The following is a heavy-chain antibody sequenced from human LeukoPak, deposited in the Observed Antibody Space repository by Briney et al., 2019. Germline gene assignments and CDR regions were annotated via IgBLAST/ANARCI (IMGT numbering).Heavy chain of an antibody. V-gene: IGHV3-23*01. CDR3: AKRGVVIRVILVGFHKEAYYFES. CDR1: GITLSNYD. Sequence: GGSLRLSCAVSGITLSNYDMSWVRQAPGKGLEWVAGTSDSGGSTKYADSVKGRFTIARDNRKNTLYLQMNSLRAEDTAVYFCAKRGVVIRVILVGFHKEAYYFESWGQGALVTVSS. D-gene: IGHD3/OR15-3a*01. J-gene: IGHJ4*02. CDR2: TSDSGGST.